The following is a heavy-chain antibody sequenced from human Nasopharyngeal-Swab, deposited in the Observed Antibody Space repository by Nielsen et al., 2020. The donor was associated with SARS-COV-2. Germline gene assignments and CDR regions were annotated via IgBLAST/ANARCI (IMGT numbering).Heavy chain of an antibody. CDR1: GGTFSSYA. J-gene: IGHJ6*03. CDR2: IIPIFGTA. D-gene: IGHD2-15*01. V-gene: IGHV1-69*13. Sequence: SVKVSCKASGGTFSSYAISWVRQAAGQGLEWMGGIIPIFGTANYAQKFQGRVTITADESTSTAYMELSSLRSEDTAVYYCARTVVTNYYYYYMDVWGKGTTVTVSS. CDR3: ARTVVTNYYYYYMDV.